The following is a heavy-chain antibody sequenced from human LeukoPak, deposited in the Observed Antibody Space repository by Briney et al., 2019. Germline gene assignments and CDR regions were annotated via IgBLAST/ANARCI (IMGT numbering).Heavy chain of an antibody. CDR2: INPNSDDT. CDR3: TTGSPPFGY. D-gene: IGHD1-26*01. Sequence: GASVKVSCKASGYTFTSYYMHWVRQAPGQGPEWMGYINPNSDDTNFAQNFQGRVTMTRDTSISTAYMELTRLRSDDTAVYYCTTGSPPFGYWGQGTLVTVSS. CDR1: GYTFTSYY. J-gene: IGHJ4*02. V-gene: IGHV1-2*02.